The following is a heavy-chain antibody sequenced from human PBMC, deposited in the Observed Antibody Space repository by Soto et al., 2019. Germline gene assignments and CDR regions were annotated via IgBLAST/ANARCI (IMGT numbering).Heavy chain of an antibody. CDR1: GGSFSDYY. J-gene: IGHJ6*03. Sequence: PSETRSLTCAVFGGSFSDYYWTWIRQPPGKGLEWIGEINHSGTTSYNPSLKSRLTISVDTSNNQFSRKLTSMTAADTAVYYCATGYYYYYMDVWGKGTTVTVSS. V-gene: IGHV4-34*01. CDR2: INHSGTT. CDR3: ATGYYYYYMDV.